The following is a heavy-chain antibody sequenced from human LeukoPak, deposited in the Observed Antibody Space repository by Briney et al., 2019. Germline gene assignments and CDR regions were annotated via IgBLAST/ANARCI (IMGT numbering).Heavy chain of an antibody. J-gene: IGHJ5*02. Sequence: GASVKVSCKGSEYTFRNHYMHWVRQAPGQGLEWMGIINPSSTRTTYAQKFQGRVIITRDQSADSVFMELSNLESNDTAVYFCATDNSNNWEQVSGLWFDPWGQGTLVTVSS. D-gene: IGHD1/OR15-1a*01. V-gene: IGHV1-46*01. CDR3: ATDNSNNWEQVSGLWFDP. CDR1: EYTFRNHY. CDR2: INPSSTRT.